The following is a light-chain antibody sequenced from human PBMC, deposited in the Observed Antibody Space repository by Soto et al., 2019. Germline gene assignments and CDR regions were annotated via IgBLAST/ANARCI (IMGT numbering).Light chain of an antibody. CDR2: EGS. J-gene: IGLJ3*02. V-gene: IGLV2-23*03. CDR1: SSDVGSYNL. CDR3: CSYAGSSTFVWV. Sequence: QSALTQPASVSGSPGQSITISCTGTSSDVGSYNLVSWYQQHPGKAPKLMIYEGSKRPSGVSNRLSGSKSGNTASLTISGLQAEDEADYYCCSYAGSSTFVWVFGGGTKLTVL.